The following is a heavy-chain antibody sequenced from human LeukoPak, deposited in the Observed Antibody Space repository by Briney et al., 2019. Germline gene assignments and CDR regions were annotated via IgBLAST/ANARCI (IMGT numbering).Heavy chain of an antibody. V-gene: IGHV3-9*01. J-gene: IGHJ3*02. Sequence: SGGSLRLSCAASGFTFDDYATHWVRQAPGKGLEWVSGISWNSGSIGYADSVKGRFTISRDNAKNSLYLQMNSLRAEDTALYYCAKDISGGYGAFDIWGQGTMVTVSS. CDR2: ISWNSGSI. CDR3: AKDISGGYGAFDI. D-gene: IGHD5-12*01. CDR1: GFTFDDYA.